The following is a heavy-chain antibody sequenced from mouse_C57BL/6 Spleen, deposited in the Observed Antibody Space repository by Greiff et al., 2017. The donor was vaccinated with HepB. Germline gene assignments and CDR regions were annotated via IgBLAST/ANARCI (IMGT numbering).Heavy chain of an antibody. Sequence: VQLQQSGAELARPGSSVKLSCKASGYTFTSYTMHWVKQRPGQGLEWIGYINPCSCDTKYNQKFKDKATLTADKSSSTAYMQLSSLTSEDSAVYYCARIPITTVVAPDYWGQGTTLTVSS. CDR2: INPCSCDT. CDR3: ARIPITTVVAPDY. J-gene: IGHJ2*01. D-gene: IGHD1-1*01. V-gene: IGHV1-4*01. CDR1: GYTFTSYT.